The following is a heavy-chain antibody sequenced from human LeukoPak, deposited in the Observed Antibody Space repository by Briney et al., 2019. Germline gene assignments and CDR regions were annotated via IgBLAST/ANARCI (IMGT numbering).Heavy chain of an antibody. Sequence: ASVKVSCKASGYTFTGYYMHRVRQAPGQGLEWMGWINPNSGGTNYAQKFQGRVTMTRDTSISTAYMELSRLRSDDTAVYYCARDSGLGYCSSTSCYNSGSYREYYFDYWGQGTLVTVSS. CDR3: ARDSGLGYCSSTSCYNSGSYREYYFDY. D-gene: IGHD2-2*01. CDR1: GYTFTGYY. J-gene: IGHJ4*02. V-gene: IGHV1-2*02. CDR2: INPNSGGT.